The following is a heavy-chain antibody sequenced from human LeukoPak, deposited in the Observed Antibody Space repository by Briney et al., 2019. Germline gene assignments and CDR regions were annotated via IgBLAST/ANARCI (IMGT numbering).Heavy chain of an antibody. CDR2: IYYSGST. D-gene: IGHD3-22*01. Sequence: SETLSLTCTVSGGSISSGGYYWSWIRQHPGKGLEWIGYIYYSGSTYYNPSLKSRVTISVDTSKNQFSLKLSSVTAADTAVYYCARDRGGQYSSGYDYGPLFDYWGQGTLVTVSS. CDR1: GGSISSGGYY. CDR3: ARDRGGQYSSGYDYGPLFDY. V-gene: IGHV4-31*03. J-gene: IGHJ4*02.